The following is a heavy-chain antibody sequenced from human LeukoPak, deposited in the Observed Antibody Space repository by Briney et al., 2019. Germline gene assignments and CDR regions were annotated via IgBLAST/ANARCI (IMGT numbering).Heavy chain of an antibody. CDR3: ARPEGYCSSTSCQYYYYYYMDV. V-gene: IGHV3-11*04. J-gene: IGHJ6*03. CDR1: GFTFSDCY. CDR2: ISSSDNNI. D-gene: IGHD2-2*01. Sequence: PGGSLRLSCAASGFTFSDCYMTWIRQAPGKGLEWISYISSSDNNIYYADSVKGRFTISRDNAKNSLYLQMNSLRAEDTAVYYCARPEGYCSSTSCQYYYYYYMDVWGKGTTVTVSS.